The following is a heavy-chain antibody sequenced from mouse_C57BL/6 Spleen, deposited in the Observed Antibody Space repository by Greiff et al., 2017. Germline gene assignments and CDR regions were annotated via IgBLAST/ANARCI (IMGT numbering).Heavy chain of an antibody. CDR3: ARLGGYGDYAMDY. Sequence: VQLQQPGAELVRPGTSVKLSCKASGYTFTSYWMHWVKQRPGQGLEWIGVIDPSDSYTNYNQKFKGKATLTVDTSSSTAYMQLSSLTSEDSAVYYCARLGGYGDYAMDYWGQGTSVTVSS. V-gene: IGHV1-59*01. CDR1: GYTFTSYW. D-gene: IGHD2-2*01. J-gene: IGHJ4*01. CDR2: IDPSDSYT.